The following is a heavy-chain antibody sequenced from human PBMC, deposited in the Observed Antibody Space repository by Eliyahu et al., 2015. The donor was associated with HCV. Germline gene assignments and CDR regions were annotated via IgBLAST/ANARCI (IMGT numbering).Heavy chain of an antibody. Sequence: QVQLVESGGGVVQPGRSLRLSCAAFGFTFNTYDIHWVXQAPGKGLEWVGFISYDGTNKYYADSVKGRFTISRDNSKNTLYLQLNSLRAEDTALYYCARAPGTTTYAFDIWGQGTMVTVSS. CDR2: ISYDGTNK. V-gene: IGHV3-30*03. D-gene: IGHD1-7*01. CDR1: GFTFNTYD. CDR3: ARAPGTTTYAFDI. J-gene: IGHJ3*02.